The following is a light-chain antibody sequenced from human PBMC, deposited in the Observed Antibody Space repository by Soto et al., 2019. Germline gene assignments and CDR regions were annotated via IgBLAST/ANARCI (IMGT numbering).Light chain of an antibody. CDR2: EVS. CDR3: CSYAGSSTLV. J-gene: IGLJ2*01. V-gene: IGLV2-23*02. CDR1: SSDVGSYNL. Sequence: QSALTQPASVSGSPGQSITISCTGTSSDVGSYNLVSWYQQHPGKAPKLMIYEVSKRPSGVSNRFSGSKSGNTASLTISGLQAEGEADYYCCSYAGSSTLVFGGGTKVTVL.